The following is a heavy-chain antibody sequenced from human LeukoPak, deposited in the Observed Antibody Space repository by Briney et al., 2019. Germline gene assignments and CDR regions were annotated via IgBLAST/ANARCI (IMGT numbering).Heavy chain of an antibody. J-gene: IGHJ4*02. D-gene: IGHD3-22*01. CDR1: GGTLSSYG. Sequence: SVKVSRKASGGTLSSYGISWVRQAPGQGREWMGGVIPFFGTANYAQKFQGRVTITTDESTSTAYMELSSLRSEDTAVYYCARARRYYDSSGYATYYFDYWGQGTLVTVSS. CDR2: VIPFFGTA. V-gene: IGHV1-69*05. CDR3: ARARRYYDSSGYATYYFDY.